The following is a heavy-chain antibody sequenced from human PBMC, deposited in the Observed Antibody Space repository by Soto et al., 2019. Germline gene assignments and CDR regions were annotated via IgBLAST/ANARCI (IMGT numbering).Heavy chain of an antibody. CDR3: ARDLLAGQQLVIPWFHP. Sequence: GGSLRLSCTASGFAFSSFNMNWVRQAPGKGLEWVSSIFTRSSQIYYADSVKGRFTISRDDAKNSLFLQMNSLSVEDTAVYYCARDLLAGQQLVIPWFHPWGQGTLVTVSS. J-gene: IGHJ5*02. V-gene: IGHV3-21*01. CDR1: GFAFSSFN. D-gene: IGHD1-26*01. CDR2: IFTRSSQI.